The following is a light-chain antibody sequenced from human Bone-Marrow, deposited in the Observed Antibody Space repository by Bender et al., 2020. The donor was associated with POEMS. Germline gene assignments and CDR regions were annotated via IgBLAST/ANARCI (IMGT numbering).Light chain of an antibody. V-gene: IGLV2-14*03. CDR2: DVY. CDR3: SSYTNGNTVV. CDR1: SSDIGGFNY. J-gene: IGLJ2*01. Sequence: QSALTQPASVSGSPGQSITISCTGTSSDIGGFNYVSWYQQHPGRAPKLMIYDVYSRPAGFSSRFSGSRSGNTASLTISGLQSEDEGDYYCSSYTNGNTVVFGGGTRVPVL.